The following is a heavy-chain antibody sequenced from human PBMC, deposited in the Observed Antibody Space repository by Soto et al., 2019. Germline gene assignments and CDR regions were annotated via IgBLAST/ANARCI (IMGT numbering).Heavy chain of an antibody. J-gene: IGHJ5*02. CDR1: GGSISSSNW. V-gene: IGHV4-4*02. Sequence: PSETLSLTCAVSGGSISSSNWWSWVRQPPGKGLEWIGEIYHSGSTNYNPSLKSRVTISVDTSKNQFSLKLSSVTAADTAVYYCARGTRGYTSRWFDPWGQGTLVTVSS. CDR3: ARGTRGYTSRWFDP. CDR2: IYHSGST. D-gene: IGHD5-12*01.